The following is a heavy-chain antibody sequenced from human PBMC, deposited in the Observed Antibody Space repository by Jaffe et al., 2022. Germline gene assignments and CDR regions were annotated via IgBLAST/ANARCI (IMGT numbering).Heavy chain of an antibody. CDR1: GYSISSGYY. J-gene: IGHJ4*02. CDR2: IYHSGST. D-gene: IGHD4-17*01. CDR3: ARKDYGDSIDY. V-gene: IGHV4-38-2*01. Sequence: QVQLQESGPGLVKPSETLSLTCAVSGYSISSGYYWGWIRQPPGKGLEWIGSIYHSGSTYYNPSLKSRVTISVDTSKNQFSLKLSSVTAADTAVYYCARKDYGDSIDYWGQGTLVTVSS.